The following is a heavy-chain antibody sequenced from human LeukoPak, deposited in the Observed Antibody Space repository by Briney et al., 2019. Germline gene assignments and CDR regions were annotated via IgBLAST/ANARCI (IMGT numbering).Heavy chain of an antibody. J-gene: IGHJ4*02. CDR2: IKQDGSEK. CDR3: ARGRFWSGYLYYFDY. Sequence: PGGSLRLSCAASGFTFSSYWMSWVRQAPGKGLEWVANIKQDGSEKYYVDSVKGRFTISRNNAKNSLYLQMNSLRAEDTAVYYCARGRFWSGYLYYFDYWGQGTLVTVS. CDR1: GFTFSSYW. D-gene: IGHD3-3*01. V-gene: IGHV3-7*01.